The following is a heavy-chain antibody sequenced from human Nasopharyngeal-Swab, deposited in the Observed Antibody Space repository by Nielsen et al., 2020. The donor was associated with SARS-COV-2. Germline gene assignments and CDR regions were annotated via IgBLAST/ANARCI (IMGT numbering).Heavy chain of an antibody. D-gene: IGHD6-19*01. CDR3: ARVGVGYSSGWYVYYGMDV. CDR2: IYHSGST. Sequence: SQTLSLTCAVSRGSISSGGYSWSWLRQPPGKGLAWIGYIYHSGSTYYNPSLKSRVTISVDRSKNQFSLKLSSVIAADTAVYYCARVGVGYSSGWYVYYGMDVWGQGTTVTVSS. J-gene: IGHJ6*02. CDR1: RGSISSGGYS. V-gene: IGHV4-30-2*01.